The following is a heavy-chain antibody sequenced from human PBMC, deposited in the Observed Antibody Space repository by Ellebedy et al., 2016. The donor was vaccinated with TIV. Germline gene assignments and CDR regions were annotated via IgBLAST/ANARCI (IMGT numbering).Heavy chain of an antibody. CDR3: ATERVEPRKPYYFDY. J-gene: IGHJ4*02. D-gene: IGHD1-26*01. V-gene: IGHV1-2*02. Sequence: ASVKVSXXASGYTFTGYYMHWVRQAPGQGLEWMGWINPNSGGTNYAQKFQGRVTMTRDTSISTAYMELSRLRSDDMAVYYCATERVEPRKPYYFDYWGQGTLVTVSS. CDR1: GYTFTGYY. CDR2: INPNSGGT.